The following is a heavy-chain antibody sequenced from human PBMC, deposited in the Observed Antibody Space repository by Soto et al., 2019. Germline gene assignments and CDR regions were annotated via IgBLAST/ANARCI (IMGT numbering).Heavy chain of an antibody. D-gene: IGHD3-3*02. Sequence: PSETLSLTCTVSGGSISSYYWSWIRQPPGKGLEWIGYIYYSGSTNYNPSLKSRVTISVDTSKNQFSLKLSSVTAADTAVYYCARSFHFSWFDPWGQGTLVTVSS. V-gene: IGHV4-59*01. CDR2: IYYSGST. J-gene: IGHJ5*02. CDR3: ARSFHFSWFDP. CDR1: GGSISSYY.